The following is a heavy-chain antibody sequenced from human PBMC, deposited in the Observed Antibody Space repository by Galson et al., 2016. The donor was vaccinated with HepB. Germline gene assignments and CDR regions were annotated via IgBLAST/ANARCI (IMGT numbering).Heavy chain of an antibody. D-gene: IGHD3-10*01. CDR1: GFTFSRYG. CDR3: AKDALITLVRGVIMSYFDY. V-gene: IGHV3-30*02. CDR2: IWSDGSNK. Sequence: SLRLSCAASGFTFSRYGMHWVRQAPGKGLEWVALIWSDGSNKYYADSVKGRFTISRDNSKNTAYLQMNSLRPEDTAVYYCAKDALITLVRGVIMSYFDYWGQGALVTVSS. J-gene: IGHJ4*02.